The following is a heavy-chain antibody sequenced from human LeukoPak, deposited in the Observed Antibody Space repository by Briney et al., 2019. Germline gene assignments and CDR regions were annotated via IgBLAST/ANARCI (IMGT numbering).Heavy chain of an antibody. CDR1: GFTFSSYA. CDR3: AKDNTQLWLGFDY. D-gene: IGHD5-18*01. CDR2: ISGSGGST. V-gene: IGHV3-23*01. J-gene: IGHJ4*02. Sequence: PGGSLRLSCAASGFTFSSYAMSWVRQAPGKGLEWVSAISGSGGSTYYADSVKGRFTISRDNSKNMLYLQMNSLRAEDTAVYYCAKDNTQLWLGFDYWGQGTLVTVSS.